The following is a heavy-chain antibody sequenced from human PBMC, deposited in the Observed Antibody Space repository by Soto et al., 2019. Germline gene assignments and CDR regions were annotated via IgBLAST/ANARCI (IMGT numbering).Heavy chain of an antibody. D-gene: IGHD5-12*01. Sequence: QVQLVQSGAEVKKPGASVKVSCKASGYTFTGYYMHWVRQAPGQGLEWMGGINPKSGGTYYALKFQGRVTMPRDTSSSSAYMELSSLRSDDTAVYYCAKANSGDDDEFDYWGQGTQVTVSS. CDR3: AKANSGDDDEFDY. CDR2: INPKSGGT. V-gene: IGHV1-2*02. CDR1: GYTFTGYY. J-gene: IGHJ4*02.